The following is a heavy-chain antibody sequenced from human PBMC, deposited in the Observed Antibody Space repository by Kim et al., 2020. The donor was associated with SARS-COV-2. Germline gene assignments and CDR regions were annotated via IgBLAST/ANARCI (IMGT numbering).Heavy chain of an antibody. J-gene: IGHJ4*02. CDR2: INPNSGGT. CDR1: GYTFTGYY. CDR3: ARTPIGRGLRLGELSLYGHPFDY. Sequence: ASVKVSCKASGYTFTGYYMHWVRQAPGQGLEWMGWINPNSGGTNYAQKFQGWVTMTRDTSISTAYMELSRLRSDDTAVYYCARTPIGRGLRLGELSLYGHPFDYWGQGTLVTVSS. V-gene: IGHV1-2*04. D-gene: IGHD3-16*02.